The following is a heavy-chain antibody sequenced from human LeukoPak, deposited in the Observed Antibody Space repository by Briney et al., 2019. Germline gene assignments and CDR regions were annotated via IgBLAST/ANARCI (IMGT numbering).Heavy chain of an antibody. Sequence: GESLKISCKGFGYILTNYWIGWVRQMPGKGLEWMGIIYPGDSDTRYSPSLQGQVTFSADKSVSTAYLQWSSLKASDTAMYYCARRSTHSSGYSQFDYWGQGTLVTVSS. CDR1: GYILTNYW. CDR2: IYPGDSDT. J-gene: IGHJ4*02. D-gene: IGHD3-22*01. V-gene: IGHV5-51*01. CDR3: ARRSTHSSGYSQFDY.